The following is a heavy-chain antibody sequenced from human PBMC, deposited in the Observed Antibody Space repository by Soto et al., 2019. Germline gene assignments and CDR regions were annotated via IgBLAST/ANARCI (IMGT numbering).Heavy chain of an antibody. J-gene: IGHJ6*02. CDR2: ISAYNGNT. D-gene: IGHD6-6*01. Sequence: QVQLVQSGAEVKKPGASVKVSCKASGYTFTSYGISWVRQAPGQGLEWMGWISAYNGNTNYAQKLQGRVTMTTDTSNRTAHMELRSLISDDTAVYYCARGSSSSPGGYYGIAFLGQGTTVHVSS. CDR1: GYTFTSYG. V-gene: IGHV1-18*01. CDR3: ARGSSSSPGGYYGIAF.